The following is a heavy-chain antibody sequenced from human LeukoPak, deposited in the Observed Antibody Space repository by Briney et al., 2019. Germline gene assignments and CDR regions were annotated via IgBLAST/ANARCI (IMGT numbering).Heavy chain of an antibody. CDR1: GGSISSYY. Sequence: SETLSLTCTVSGGSISSYYWSWIRQPPGKGLEWIGYIYYSGSTNYNPSLKRRVTISVDTSKNQFSLKLSSVTAADTAVYYCASFLGFNWFDPWGQGTLVTVSS. CDR3: ASFLGFNWFDP. CDR2: IYYSGST. J-gene: IGHJ5*02. D-gene: IGHD2/OR15-2a*01. V-gene: IGHV4-59*01.